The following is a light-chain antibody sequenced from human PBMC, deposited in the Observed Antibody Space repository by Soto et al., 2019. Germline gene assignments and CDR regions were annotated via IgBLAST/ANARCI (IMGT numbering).Light chain of an antibody. J-gene: IGLJ2*01. V-gene: IGLV2-14*01. CDR3: SSDSGSSTLV. Sequence: QSALTQPASVSGSPGQSITISCTGTSSDVGGYNYVSLYQQHPGKAPQLMISDVSNRPSGVSNRFSGSKSGNTASLTMSGLQAEDEADYYCSSDSGSSTLVFGGGTKVTVL. CDR1: SSDVGGYNY. CDR2: DVS.